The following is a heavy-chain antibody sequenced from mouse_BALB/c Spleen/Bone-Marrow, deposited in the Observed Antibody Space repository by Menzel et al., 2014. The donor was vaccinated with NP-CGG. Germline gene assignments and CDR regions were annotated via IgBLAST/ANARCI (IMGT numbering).Heavy chain of an antibody. J-gene: IGHJ2*01. CDR2: IWAGGST. CDR1: GFSLTSYG. Sequence: VHLVESGPGLVAPSQSLSITCTVSGFSLTSYGVHWVRQPPGKGLEWLGVIWAGGSTNYNSALMSRLSISKDNSKSQVFLKMNSLQTDDTARYYCARSPQRTTMIGYWGQGTTLTVSS. D-gene: IGHD2-1*01. CDR3: ARSPQRTTMIGY. V-gene: IGHV2-9*02.